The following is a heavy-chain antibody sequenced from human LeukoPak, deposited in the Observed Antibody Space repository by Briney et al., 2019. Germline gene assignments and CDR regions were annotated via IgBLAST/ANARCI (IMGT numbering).Heavy chain of an antibody. CDR1: GFTFRVFG. Sequence: GGSLRLSCAASGFTFRVFGMHWVRQAPGKGLEWVATISSDGSDEYYADSVKGRFTVSRDFSKNMVYLQMNRLRVEDTAVYYCAKDFVVSAPRRLFDFWGQGTPVSVSS. CDR3: AKDFVVSAPRRLFDF. J-gene: IGHJ4*02. CDR2: ISSDGSDE. V-gene: IGHV3-30*18. D-gene: IGHD5/OR15-5a*01.